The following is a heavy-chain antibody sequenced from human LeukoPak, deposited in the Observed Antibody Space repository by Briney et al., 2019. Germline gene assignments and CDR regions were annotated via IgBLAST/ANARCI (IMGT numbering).Heavy chain of an antibody. D-gene: IGHD3/OR15-3a*01. CDR2: IYYSGNT. V-gene: IGHV4-39*01. CDR3: ARQTGSGLFILP. J-gene: IGHJ4*02. CDR1: GGSISSSNSY. Sequence: PSETLSLTCTVSGGSISSSNSYWGWIRQPPGKGLEWIGSIYYSGNTYYNASLKSQVSISIDTSKNQFSLRRTSVTAADTDVYYCARQTGSGLFILPGGQGTLVTVSS.